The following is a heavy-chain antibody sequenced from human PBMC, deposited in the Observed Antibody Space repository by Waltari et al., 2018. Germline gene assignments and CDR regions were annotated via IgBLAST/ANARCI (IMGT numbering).Heavy chain of an antibody. CDR1: GYTFTSYD. D-gene: IGHD3-16*01. Sequence: QVQLVQSGAEVKKPGASVKVSCKASGYTFTSYDINWVRQATGPGLEWMGWMNPNSGNTGYAQKFQGRVTMTRNTSISTAYMELSSLRSEDTAVYYCARRGESPFLGLRYNYYMDVWGKGTTVTVSS. CDR3: ARRGESPFLGLRYNYYMDV. V-gene: IGHV1-8*01. CDR2: MNPNSGNT. J-gene: IGHJ6*03.